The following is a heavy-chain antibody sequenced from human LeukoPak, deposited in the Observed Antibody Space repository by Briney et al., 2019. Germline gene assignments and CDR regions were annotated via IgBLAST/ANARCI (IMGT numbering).Heavy chain of an antibody. V-gene: IGHV4-59*01. CDR3: ARGSTVTNSYD. CDR2: IYYSGST. D-gene: IGHD4-11*01. CDR1: GGSISRYH. Sequence: PSETLSLTCTVSGGSISRYHWSWVRQPPGKGLEWIGYIYYSGSTNYNPFLKSRVTMSVDTSKNQFSLKLSSVTAADTAVYYCARGSTVTNSYDWGQGTLVTVSS. J-gene: IGHJ4*02.